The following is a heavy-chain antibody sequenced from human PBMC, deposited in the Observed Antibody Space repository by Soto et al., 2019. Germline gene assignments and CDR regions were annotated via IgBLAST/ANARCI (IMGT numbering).Heavy chain of an antibody. J-gene: IGHJ6*02. D-gene: IGHD1-26*01. Sequence: QVQLVDSGGGVVQPGGSLRLSCAASGCTFGSYAFHWVRHGPGKGLEWVTIISYDGRNKEYADSVEGRFTISRDSSRNTVNLQMTSRRPEDTGVYYCARDRGAFNSRETFSYGMDVWGQGTRVTVSS. V-gene: IGHV3-30*04. CDR1: GCTFGSYA. CDR3: ARDRGAFNSRETFSYGMDV. CDR2: ISYDGRNK.